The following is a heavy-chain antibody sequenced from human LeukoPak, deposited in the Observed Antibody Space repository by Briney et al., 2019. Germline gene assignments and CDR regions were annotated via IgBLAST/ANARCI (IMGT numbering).Heavy chain of an antibody. CDR2: IYHSGNT. D-gene: IGHD4-17*01. V-gene: IGHV4-38-2*02. CDR3: ARAGYGDSDFDY. Sequence: SETLSLTCTVSGYSISTSYYWGWIRQPPGKGLEWIGSIYHSGNTYYNPSLKSRVTISVDTSKNQFSLKLNSVTAGDTAVYYCARAGYGDSDFDYWGQGTLVTVSS. CDR1: GYSISTSYY. J-gene: IGHJ4*02.